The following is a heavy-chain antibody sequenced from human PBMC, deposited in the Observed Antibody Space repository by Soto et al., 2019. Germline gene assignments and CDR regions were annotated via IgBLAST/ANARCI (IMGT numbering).Heavy chain of an antibody. D-gene: IGHD3-9*01. CDR3: AKVVKYDVLTGYYKGPDYYGMDV. CDR1: VFTVSIYS. J-gene: IGHJ6*02. CDR2: ISGSGFST. Sequence: PGGSLRLYCAASVFTVSIYSMNWVREAPGKGLEWVSLISGSGFSTHYADSVEGRFTISRDNSKNTLYLEMDSLRAEDTAVYYCAKVVKYDVLTGYYKGPDYYGMDVWGQGTTVTVSS. V-gene: IGHV3-23*01.